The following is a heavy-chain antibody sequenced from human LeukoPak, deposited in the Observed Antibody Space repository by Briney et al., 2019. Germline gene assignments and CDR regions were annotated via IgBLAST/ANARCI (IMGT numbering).Heavy chain of an antibody. CDR1: GYTFTGCY. CDR3: ASGYRGITMVRGVIRY. V-gene: IGHV1-2*02. CDR2: INPNSGGT. J-gene: IGHJ4*02. Sequence: ASVKVSCKASGYTFTGCYMHWVRQAPGQGLEWMGWINPNSGGTNYAQKFQGRVTMTRDTSIGTAYMELSRLRSDDTAVYYCASGYRGITMVRGVIRYWGQGTLVTVSS. D-gene: IGHD3-10*01.